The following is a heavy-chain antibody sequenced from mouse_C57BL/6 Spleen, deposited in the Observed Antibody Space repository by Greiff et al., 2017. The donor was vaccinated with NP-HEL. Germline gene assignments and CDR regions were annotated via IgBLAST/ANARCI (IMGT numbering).Heavy chain of an antibody. V-gene: IGHV1-80*01. J-gene: IGHJ2*01. CDR3: ARGDYCSSNCDY. CDR1: GYAFSSYW. CDR2: IYPGDGDT. Sequence: QVHVKQSGAELVKPGASVKISCKASGYAFSSYWMNWVKQRPGKGLEWIGQIYPGDGDTNYNGKFKGKATLTADTSSSTAYMQLSSLTSEDSAVYCCARGDYCSSNCDYWGQGTTLTVSS. D-gene: IGHD1-1*01.